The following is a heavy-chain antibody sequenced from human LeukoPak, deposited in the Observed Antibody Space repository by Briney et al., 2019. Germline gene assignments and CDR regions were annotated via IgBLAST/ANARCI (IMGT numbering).Heavy chain of an antibody. CDR1: GFTFGDHA. D-gene: IGHD4-23*01. CDR2: IRSKTYGGTT. V-gene: IGHV3-49*03. CDR3: SRAVAHLDY. Sequence: PGGPLRLSCTASGFTFGDHAMSWFRQAPGKGLEWVGFIRSKTYGGTTEYAASVKGRFTISRDDSKSIAYLQMNSLKTEDTAVYYCSRAVAHLDYWGQGTLVTVSS. J-gene: IGHJ4*02.